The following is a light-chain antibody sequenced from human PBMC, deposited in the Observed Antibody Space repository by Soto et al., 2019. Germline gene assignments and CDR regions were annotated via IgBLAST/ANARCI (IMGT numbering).Light chain of an antibody. CDR2: DVS. V-gene: IGLV2-14*03. CDR1: SGDVGAYDY. CDR3: SSYTSSSTLYV. J-gene: IGLJ1*01. Sequence: QSALTQPASVSGSPGQSITISCTGTSGDVGAYDYVSWYQHHPGKAPKLMIYDVSNRPSGVSNRFSGSKSGNTASLTLSGLQADDEADYYCSSYTSSSTLYVFGTGTQLTVL.